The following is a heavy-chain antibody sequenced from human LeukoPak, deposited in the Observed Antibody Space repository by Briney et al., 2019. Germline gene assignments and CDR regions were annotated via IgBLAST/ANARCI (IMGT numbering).Heavy chain of an antibody. J-gene: IGHJ5*02. Sequence: GGSLRLSCTASGFTFSAHWVSWVRQASGKGPEWLANIREDGRQTNYIESVKGRFTISRDNARNSLYLQMNSLRDDDTAVYYCVRVRRGNPYDVNDLWGQGTLVTVSS. V-gene: IGHV3-7*01. D-gene: IGHD5-12*01. CDR1: GFTFSAHW. CDR3: VRVRRGNPYDVNDL. CDR2: IREDGRQT.